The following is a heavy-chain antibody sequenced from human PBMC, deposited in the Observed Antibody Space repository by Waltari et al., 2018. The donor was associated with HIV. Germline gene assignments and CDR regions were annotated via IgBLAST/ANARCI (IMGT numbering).Heavy chain of an antibody. CDR2: LWRTGST. CDR1: GYSISSGYY. V-gene: IGHV4-38-2*01. J-gene: IGHJ4*02. CDR3: ARLPYSTSRFDY. D-gene: IGHD6-6*01. Sequence: QVQLQESGPGLVKPSETLSLTCAVSGYSISSGYYWGWIRQPPGKGLEGIGSLWRTGSTYYNPSLKSRVTISGDTSKNQFSLNLTSVTAADTAVYFCARLPYSTSRFDYWGQGTLVTVSS.